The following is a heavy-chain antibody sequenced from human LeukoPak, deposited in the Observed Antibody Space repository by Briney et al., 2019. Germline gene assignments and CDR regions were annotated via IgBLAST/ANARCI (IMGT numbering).Heavy chain of an antibody. CDR2: INNGGGGT. CDR3: ARSGLATCHY. V-gene: IGHV3-23*01. J-gene: IGHJ4*02. D-gene: IGHD3-10*01. CDR1: GFTFTDYA. Sequence: GGSLRLSCQGSGFTFTDYAMSWVRQAPGKGLEWASSINNGGGGTFFADAVRGRFTISRDDSRSMVYLQMNSLSAEDTAVYYCARSGLATCHYWGRGTLVTVSS.